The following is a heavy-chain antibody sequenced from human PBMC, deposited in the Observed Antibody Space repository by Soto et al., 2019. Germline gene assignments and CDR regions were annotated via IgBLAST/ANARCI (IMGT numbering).Heavy chain of an antibody. D-gene: IGHD3-22*01. CDR2: ISVYNGNT. CDR3: ARTNYYESSGYYGLYYFDY. CDR1: GYTFSSYG. V-gene: IGHV1-18*01. Sequence: ASVKVSCKASGYTFSSYGISWVRQAPGQGLEWMGWISVYNGNTNYAQRIQGRVTMTTDTSTSTAYMELRSLRSDDTAVYYCARTNYYESSGYYGLYYFDYWGQGSLVTVSS. J-gene: IGHJ4*02.